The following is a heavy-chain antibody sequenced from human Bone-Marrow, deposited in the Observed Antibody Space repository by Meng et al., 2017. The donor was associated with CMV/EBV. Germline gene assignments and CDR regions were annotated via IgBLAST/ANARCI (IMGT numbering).Heavy chain of an antibody. CDR3: AKDRGAGGDFDY. J-gene: IGHJ4*02. Sequence: ASVKVSCKASGYTFTGYYMHWVRQAPGQGLEWMGIINPSDGSTTYAQEFQGRVTMTRDTSTSTVYMELSSLRAEDTAVYYCAKDRGAGGDFDYWGQGTLVTVSS. D-gene: IGHD3-16*01. V-gene: IGHV1-46*01. CDR2: INPSDGST. CDR1: GYTFTGYY.